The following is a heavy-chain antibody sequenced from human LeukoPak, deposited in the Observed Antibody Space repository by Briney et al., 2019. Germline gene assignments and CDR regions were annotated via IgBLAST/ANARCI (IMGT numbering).Heavy chain of an antibody. V-gene: IGHV1-18*01. CDR1: GYTFSGYG. J-gene: IGHJ4*02. CDR2: ITGNNGNT. Sequence: ASVKVSFKTSGYTFSGYGISWVRQAPGQGLEWMGWITGNNGNTNYAPSLQGRVNMTTDTSTNTVYMELTSLKSDDTAVYYCARDQRNSGSYRFEYWGQGTLVTVSS. D-gene: IGHD1-26*01. CDR3: ARDQRNSGSYRFEY.